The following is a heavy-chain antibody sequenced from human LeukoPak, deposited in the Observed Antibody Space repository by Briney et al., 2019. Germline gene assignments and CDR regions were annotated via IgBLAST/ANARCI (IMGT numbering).Heavy chain of an antibody. J-gene: IGHJ4*02. D-gene: IGHD6-13*01. V-gene: IGHV3-48*03. CDR2: ISTSDTTI. CDR1: GFNFSGYA. Sequence: GGSLRLSCAASGFNFSGYAMSWVRQAPGKGLEWVSYISTSDTTIYYADSVKGRFTISRDNAKNSLYLQMNSLRVEDTAVYYCARGGGSSWCLDCWGQGTLVTVSS. CDR3: ARGGGSSWCLDC.